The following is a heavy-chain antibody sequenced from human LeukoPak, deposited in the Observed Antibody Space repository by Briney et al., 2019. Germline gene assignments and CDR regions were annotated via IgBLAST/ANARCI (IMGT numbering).Heavy chain of an antibody. CDR1: GGSFSGYY. V-gene: IGHV4-34*01. CDR2: INHSGST. D-gene: IGHD2-21*01. CDR3: ARDYSVNLRGAYYYYGMDV. J-gene: IGHJ6*02. Sequence: SETLSLTCAVYGGSFSGYYWSWIRQPPGKGLEWIGEINHSGSTNYNPSLKSRVTISVDTSKNQFSLKLSSVTAADTAVYYCARDYSVNLRGAYYYYGMDVWGQGTTVTVSS.